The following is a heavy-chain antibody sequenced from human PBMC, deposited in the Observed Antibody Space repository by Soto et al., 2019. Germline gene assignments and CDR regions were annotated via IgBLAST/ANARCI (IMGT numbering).Heavy chain of an antibody. Sequence: GGSLRLSCAASGFTFSSYSMNWVRQAPGKGLEWVSYISSSSSTIYYADSVKGRFTISSDNAKNSLYLQMNSLGAEDTAVYYWAGDPDYGDYVPTGWFDPWGQGTLVTVSS. D-gene: IGHD4-17*01. V-gene: IGHV3-48*01. CDR2: ISSSSSTI. CDR1: GFTFSSYS. CDR3: AGDPDYGDYVPTGWFDP. J-gene: IGHJ5*02.